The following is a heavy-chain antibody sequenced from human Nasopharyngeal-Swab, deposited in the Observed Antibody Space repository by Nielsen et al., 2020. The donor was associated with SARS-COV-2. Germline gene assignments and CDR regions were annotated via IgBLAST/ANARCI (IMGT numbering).Heavy chain of an antibody. V-gene: IGHV4-31*03. J-gene: IGHJ3*02. Sequence: SETLSLTCTVSGCSISSGGYYWSWIRQHPGKGLEWIGYIYYSGSTYYNPSLKSRVTISVDTSKNQFSLKLSSVTAADTAVYYCARGRTIFGVVYSAFDIWGQGTMVTVSS. CDR1: GCSISSGGYY. CDR2: IYYSGST. D-gene: IGHD3-3*01. CDR3: ARGRTIFGVVYSAFDI.